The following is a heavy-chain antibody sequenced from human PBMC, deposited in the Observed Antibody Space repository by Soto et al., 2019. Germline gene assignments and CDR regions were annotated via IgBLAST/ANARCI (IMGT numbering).Heavy chain of an antibody. J-gene: IGHJ4*02. D-gene: IGHD3-16*01. CDR2: LDQDGSER. Sequence: SGGGLVQPGGSLRLSCAASGFTFSTYWMTWVRRPPGKGLEWVANLDQDGSERYYVDSVRGRFTISRDNAKNSLYLQMNSLRAEDTAVYYCVCGGNFFVYWGQGTLVTVSP. V-gene: IGHV3-7*01. CDR1: GFTFSTYW. CDR3: VCGGNFFVY.